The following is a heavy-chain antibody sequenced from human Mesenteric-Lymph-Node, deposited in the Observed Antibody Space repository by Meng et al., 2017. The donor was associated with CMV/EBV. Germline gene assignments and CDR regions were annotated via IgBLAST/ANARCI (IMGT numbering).Heavy chain of an antibody. CDR1: GGSITSKGSS. J-gene: IGHJ4*02. CDR3: ARVGISRGSGIVDY. CDR2: IYYSGNS. V-gene: IGHV4-30-2*01. Sequence: SGGSITSKGSSWTWLRQPPGKGLESIGYIYYSGNSYYNPSLKSRVTMSVDRSKNEFSLKLTSVTAADTAKYYCARVGISRGSGIVDYWGQGTLVTVSS. D-gene: IGHD3-10*01.